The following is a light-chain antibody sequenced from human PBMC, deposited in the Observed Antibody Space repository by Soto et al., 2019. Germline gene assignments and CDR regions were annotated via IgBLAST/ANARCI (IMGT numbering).Light chain of an antibody. J-gene: IGKJ3*01. Sequence: EIVLTQSPATLTLSPGERATLSCRASQSIGSFLAWYQQKPGQPPRLLIYDASNRATGIPGRFSGSGSGTDFTLTISSLEPEHFAFYYCQQRGNWPPTFGPGTKVNI. CDR1: QSIGSF. V-gene: IGKV3-11*01. CDR3: QQRGNWPPT. CDR2: DAS.